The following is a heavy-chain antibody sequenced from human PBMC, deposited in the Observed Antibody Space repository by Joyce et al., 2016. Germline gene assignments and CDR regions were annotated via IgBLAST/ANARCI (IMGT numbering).Heavy chain of an antibody. CDR3: AWSGSYFDY. D-gene: IGHD3-10*01. Sequence: EVQLVESGGGLVQPGGSLRLSCAASGFIFSNYWMSWVRQAPGKGLEWVANIKEDGSEIHYIDSVKGRFTISRDNAKNSLYLQMSSLRAEDTAVYYCAWSGSYFDYWGQGTLVTVSS. J-gene: IGHJ4*02. CDR1: GFIFSNYW. V-gene: IGHV3-7*01. CDR2: IKEDGSEI.